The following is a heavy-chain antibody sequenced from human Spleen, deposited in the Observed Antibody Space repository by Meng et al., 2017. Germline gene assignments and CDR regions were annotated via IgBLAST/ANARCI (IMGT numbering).Heavy chain of an antibody. J-gene: IGHJ4*02. D-gene: IGHD6-13*01. V-gene: IGHV3-7*01. CDR1: GFTFSTYT. CDR2: VNQDGSTK. CDR3: ARDGVSAGADY. Sequence: GESLKILCAASGFTFSTYTMNWVRQAPGKGLEWVAKVNQDGSTKYYVDSVKGRFTISRENAKNSLYLQMNSLRAEDTAAYYCARDGVSAGADYWGQGTLVTVSS.